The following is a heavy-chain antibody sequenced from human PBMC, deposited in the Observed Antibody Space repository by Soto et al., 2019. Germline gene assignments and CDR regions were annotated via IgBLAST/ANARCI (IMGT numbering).Heavy chain of an antibody. J-gene: IGHJ4*02. Sequence: ASVKVSCKASGYTFTSYGISWVRQAPGQGLEWMGWISAYNGNTNYAQKLQGRVTMTTDTSTSTAYMELSRLRSDDTAVYYCAREGVAVVRGYYFDYWGQGTLVTVSS. CDR2: ISAYNGNT. CDR3: AREGVAVVRGYYFDY. CDR1: GYTFTSYG. V-gene: IGHV1-18*01. D-gene: IGHD6-19*01.